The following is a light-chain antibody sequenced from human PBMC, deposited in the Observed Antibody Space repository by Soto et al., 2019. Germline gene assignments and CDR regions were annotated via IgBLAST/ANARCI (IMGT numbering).Light chain of an antibody. J-gene: IGLJ3*02. CDR2: EVS. V-gene: IGLV2-14*01. Sequence: QSVLTQPASGSGSPGQSITISCTGSSSDIGTYNYLSWYQQHPGKAPKLMIYEVSDRPSGISNRFSGSKSGNTASLTISGLQAEDEADYYCSSYTSSGTHWVFGGGTKLTVL. CDR3: SSYTSSGTHWV. CDR1: SSDIGTYNY.